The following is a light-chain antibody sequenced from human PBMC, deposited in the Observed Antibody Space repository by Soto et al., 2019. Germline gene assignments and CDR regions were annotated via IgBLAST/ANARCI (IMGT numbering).Light chain of an antibody. CDR1: NSNIGAGYD. CDR3: QSYDTSLSAWV. CDR2: GNN. J-gene: IGLJ3*02. V-gene: IGLV1-40*01. Sequence: QSALTQPPSASGSPGQSVTISCTGSNSNIGAGYDVHWYQQLPVTAPKLLIYGNNNRPSGVPDRFSGSKSGSSASLAITGLQVDDEADYYCQSYDTSLSAWVFGGGTKVTVL.